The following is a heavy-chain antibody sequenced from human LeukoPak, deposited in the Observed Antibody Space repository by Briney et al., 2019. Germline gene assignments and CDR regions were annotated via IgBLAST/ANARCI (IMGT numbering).Heavy chain of an antibody. J-gene: IGHJ4*02. V-gene: IGHV4-59*01. D-gene: IGHD2-2*01. CDR3: ARDEYCSSTSCYGVGY. CDR2: IYYSGST. Sequence: PSETLSLTCAVYGGSFSSYYWSWIRQPPGKGLEWIGYIYYSGSTNYNPSLKSRVTISVDTSKNQFSLKLSSVTAADTAVYYCARDEYCSSTSCYGVGYWGQGTLATVSS. CDR1: GGSFSSYY.